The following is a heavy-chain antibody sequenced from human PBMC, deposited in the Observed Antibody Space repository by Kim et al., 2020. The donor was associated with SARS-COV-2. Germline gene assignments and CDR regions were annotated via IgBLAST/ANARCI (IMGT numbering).Heavy chain of an antibody. V-gene: IGHV4-59*08. J-gene: IGHJ4*02. Sequence: SETLSLTCSVSGDSIRSYYYAWVRQAPGKGLEWIGNMQYNGIPNYNPSFKSRVSISVDTSKNQVSLTLTSVTAADTAVFFCARLRAWYAVTHWGQGILVT. CDR1: GDSIRSYY. CDR3: ARLRAWYAVTH. D-gene: IGHD6-13*01. CDR2: MQYNGIP.